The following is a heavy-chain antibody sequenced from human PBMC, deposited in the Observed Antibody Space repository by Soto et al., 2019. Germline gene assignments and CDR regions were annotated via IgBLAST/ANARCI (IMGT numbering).Heavy chain of an antibody. CDR3: AREGVDNWNDVYYYDGMDV. CDR1: GGTFSSYA. CDR2: IIPIFGTA. Sequence: SVKVSCKASGGTFSSYAISWVRQAPGQGLEWMGGIIPIFGTANYAQKFQGRVTITADESTSTAYMELSSLRSEDTAVYYCAREGVDNWNDVYYYDGMDVWGQGTTVTVS. D-gene: IGHD1-20*01. V-gene: IGHV1-69*13. J-gene: IGHJ6*02.